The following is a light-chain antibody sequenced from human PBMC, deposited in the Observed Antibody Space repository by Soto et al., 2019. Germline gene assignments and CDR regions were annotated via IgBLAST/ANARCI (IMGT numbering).Light chain of an antibody. CDR1: QSVLYSSNNKNY. Sequence: DIVLTQSPDSLAVSLGERATINCKSSQSVLYSSNNKNYLSWYQQKPGQPPKLLIYWASTRESGVPDRFSGSGSVTDFALTISSQQAEDEAVYYCQQYYSAPITFGHGTRLEI. V-gene: IGKV4-1*01. J-gene: IGKJ5*01. CDR2: WAS. CDR3: QQYYSAPIT.